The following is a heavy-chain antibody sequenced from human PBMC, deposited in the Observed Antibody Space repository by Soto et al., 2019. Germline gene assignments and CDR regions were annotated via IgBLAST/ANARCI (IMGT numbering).Heavy chain of an antibody. J-gene: IGHJ4*02. V-gene: IGHV3-23*01. CDR2: IRGADGGT. Sequence: EVQLLESGGGLVQPGGSLRLSCAASEITFNTFDMTLVRQAPGKGLVWVSVIRGADGGTYYADSLKGRFTISRDNSKNTLFLQVTSLRVEDTAVYYCVKGAWCDDWGQGTLVTVSS. CDR3: VKGAWCDD. D-gene: IGHD6-19*01. CDR1: EITFNTFD.